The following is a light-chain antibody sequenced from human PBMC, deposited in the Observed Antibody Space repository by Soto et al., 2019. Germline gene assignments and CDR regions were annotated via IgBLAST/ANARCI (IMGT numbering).Light chain of an antibody. J-gene: IGLJ2*01. Sequence: QSALTQPPSASGSPGQSVTISCTGTSSDVGGYNYVSWYQQHPGKAPKLMIYEVSKRPSGVPDHFSGSKSGNTASLIVSGLQAEDEADYYCSSYAGSDNLVFGGGTKLTVL. V-gene: IGLV2-8*01. CDR2: EVS. CDR3: SSYAGSDNLV. CDR1: SSDVGGYNY.